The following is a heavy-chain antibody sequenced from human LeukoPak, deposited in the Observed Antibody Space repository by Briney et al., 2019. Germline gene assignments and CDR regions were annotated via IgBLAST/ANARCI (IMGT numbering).Heavy chain of an antibody. D-gene: IGHD2-2*01. CDR2: IYTSGST. V-gene: IGHV4-4*08. CDR3: ARDLRVVPAAPDAFDI. CDR1: GGSISSYY. Sequence: SETLSLTCTVSGGSISSYYWSWIRQPPGKGLEWIGYIYTSGSTNYNPSLKSRVTMSVDTSKNQFSLKLSSVTAADTAVYYCARDLRVVPAAPDAFDIWDQGTMVTVSS. J-gene: IGHJ3*02.